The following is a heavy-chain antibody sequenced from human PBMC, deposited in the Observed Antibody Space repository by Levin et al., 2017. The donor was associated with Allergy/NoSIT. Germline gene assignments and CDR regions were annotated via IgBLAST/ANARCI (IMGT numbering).Heavy chain of an antibody. D-gene: IGHD3-10*01. CDR2: IKSKTAGGTI. J-gene: IGHJ4*02. CDR1: GFTFSNAW. CDR3: TTDWGLGFGAYMSH. Sequence: PGGSLRLSCAASGFTFSNAWMSWVRQAPGKGLEWVGRIKSKTAGGTIDYAAPVKGRFTVSRDDSKNTLYLQMNSLKTEDTAVYYCTTDWGLGFGAYMSHWGQGTLVTVSS. V-gene: IGHV3-15*01.